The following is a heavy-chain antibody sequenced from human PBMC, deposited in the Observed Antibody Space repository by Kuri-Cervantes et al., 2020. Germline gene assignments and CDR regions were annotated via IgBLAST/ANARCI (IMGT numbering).Heavy chain of an antibody. CDR2: ISSSGSTI. CDR1: GFTFSDYY. D-gene: IGHD2/OR15-2a*01. J-gene: IGHJ4*02. CDR3: AREIVPDY. V-gene: IGHV3-11*01. Sequence: GESLKISCAASGFTFSDYYMSWIRQAPGKGLEWVSYISSSGSTIYYANSVKGRFTISRNNAKNAMYLQMNSLRAEDSAVYYCAREIVPDYWGQGTLVTVSS.